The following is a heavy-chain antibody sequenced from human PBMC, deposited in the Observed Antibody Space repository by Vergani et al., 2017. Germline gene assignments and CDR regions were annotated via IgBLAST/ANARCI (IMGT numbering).Heavy chain of an antibody. CDR1: GFTFSSYS. CDR2: ISSSSSYI. J-gene: IGHJ4*02. CDR3: AKEGYCSGGSCYRTLDY. D-gene: IGHD2-15*01. Sequence: EVQLVESGGGLVKPGGSLRLSCAASGFTFSSYSMNWVRQAPGKGLEWVSSISSSSSYIYYADSVKGRFTISRDNAKNSLYLQMNSLRGEDTAVYYCAKEGYCSGGSCYRTLDYWGQGTLVTVSS. V-gene: IGHV3-21*04.